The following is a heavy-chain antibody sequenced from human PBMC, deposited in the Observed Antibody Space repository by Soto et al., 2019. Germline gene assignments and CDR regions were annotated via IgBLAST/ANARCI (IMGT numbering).Heavy chain of an antibody. CDR1: GYTFTSYA. D-gene: IGHD3-22*01. Sequence: ASVKVSCKASGYTFTSYAMHWVRQAPGQRLEWMGWINAGNGNTKYSQKFQGRVTITRDTSASTAYMELSSLRSEDTAVYYCARLTPDYYDSSGYYYPRGSFDYWGQGTLVTVS. CDR3: ARLTPDYYDSSGYYYPRGSFDY. CDR2: INAGNGNT. J-gene: IGHJ4*02. V-gene: IGHV1-3*01.